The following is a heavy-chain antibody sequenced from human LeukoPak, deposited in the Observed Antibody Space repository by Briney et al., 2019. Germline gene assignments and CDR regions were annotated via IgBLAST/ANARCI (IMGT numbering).Heavy chain of an antibody. V-gene: IGHV5-51*01. CDR3: ARAPVDYYDSSGYYSYFDY. CDR2: TYPGDSDT. D-gene: IGHD3-22*01. J-gene: IGHJ4*02. CDR1: GYSFTSYW. Sequence: GESLKISCKGSGYSFTSYWIGWVRQMPGKGLEWMGITYPGDSDTRYSPSFQGQVTISADKSISTAYLQWSSLKASDTAMYYCARAPVDYYDSSGYYSYFDYWGQGTLVTVSS.